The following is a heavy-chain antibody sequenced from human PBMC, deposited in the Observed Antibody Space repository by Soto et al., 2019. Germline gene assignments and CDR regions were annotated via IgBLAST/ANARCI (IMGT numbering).Heavy chain of an antibody. CDR1: GGTFSSYA. CDR3: ASAAGTSAYAFDI. CDR2: IIPIFGTA. J-gene: IGHJ3*02. Sequence: LVKVSCKASGGTFSSYAISWVRQAPGQGLEWMGGIIPIFGTANYAPKFQGRVTITADESTSTAYMELSSLRSEDTAVYYCASAAGTSAYAFDIWGQGTMVTVSS. D-gene: IGHD6-13*01. V-gene: IGHV1-69*13.